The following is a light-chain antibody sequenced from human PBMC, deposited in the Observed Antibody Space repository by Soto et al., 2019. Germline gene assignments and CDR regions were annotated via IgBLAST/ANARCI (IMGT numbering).Light chain of an antibody. J-gene: IGKJ1*01. V-gene: IGKV3-20*01. CDR1: QSVSSSY. CDR2: GAS. CDR3: QQYGSSPRT. Sequence: EIVLTQSPGTLSLSPGERATLSCRASQSVSSSYLVWYQQKPGQAPRLLIHGASSRATSIPDRFSGSGSGTDFTLTISRLEPEDFAVYYCQQYGSSPRTFGQGTKV.